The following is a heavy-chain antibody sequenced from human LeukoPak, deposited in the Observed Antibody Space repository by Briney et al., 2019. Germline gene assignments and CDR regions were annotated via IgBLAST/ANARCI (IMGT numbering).Heavy chain of an antibody. Sequence: SETLSLTCTVSGGSISSYYWSWIRQPPGKGLEWIGYIYYSGSTNYNPSLKSRVTISVDTSKNQFSLKLSSVTAADTAVYYCARSSAYSSGYWSWYNWFDPWGQGTLVTVSS. J-gene: IGHJ5*02. D-gene: IGHD3-22*01. CDR3: ARSSAYSSGYWSWYNWFDP. V-gene: IGHV4-59*12. CDR1: GGSISSYY. CDR2: IYYSGST.